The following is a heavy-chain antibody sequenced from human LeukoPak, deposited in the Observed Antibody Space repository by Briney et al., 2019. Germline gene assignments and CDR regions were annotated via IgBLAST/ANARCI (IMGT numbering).Heavy chain of an antibody. CDR1: ADSLSSGGHY. J-gene: IGHJ4*02. CDR2: IHHSGSS. V-gene: IGHV4-31*03. CDR3: ARGGNRFGGFYFDY. Sequence: PSQTLSLTCTVSADSLSSGGHYWAWIRQLPGKDLESIGFIHHSGSSRHNPSLKDRVAISVDASRKQFALRLSSVTAADTAIYYCARGGNRFGGFYFDYWGQGIQVIVSS. D-gene: IGHD3-10*01.